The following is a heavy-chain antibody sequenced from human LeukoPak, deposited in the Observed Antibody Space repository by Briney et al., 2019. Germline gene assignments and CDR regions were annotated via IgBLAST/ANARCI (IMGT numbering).Heavy chain of an antibody. CDR3: ARGGNYAPFDY. Sequence: GGSLRLSCAASGFTLSSYAMSWVRQAPGKGLEWIAYISNTGSPIHYRDSVKGRFTISRDNAQSSLFLQMNNLRPDDTAIYYCARGGNYAPFDYWGRGALVAVSS. CDR1: GFTLSSYA. D-gene: IGHD1-26*01. CDR2: ISNTGSPI. J-gene: IGHJ4*02. V-gene: IGHV3-48*03.